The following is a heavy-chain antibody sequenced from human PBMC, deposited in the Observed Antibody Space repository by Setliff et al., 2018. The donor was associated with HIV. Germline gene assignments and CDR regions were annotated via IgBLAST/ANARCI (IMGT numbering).Heavy chain of an antibody. J-gene: IGHJ4*02. Sequence: PGESLKISCAASGFTFSSYGMHWVRQAPGKGLEWVVFIRYDGSNKYYADSVKGRFTISRDNSKNTLYVQMNSLRVEDTAVYYCAKDREAYCSGGSCYRVDYWGQGTQVTVSS. CDR3: AKDREAYCSGGSCYRVDY. CDR2: IRYDGSNK. CDR1: GFTFSSYG. V-gene: IGHV3-30*02. D-gene: IGHD2-15*01.